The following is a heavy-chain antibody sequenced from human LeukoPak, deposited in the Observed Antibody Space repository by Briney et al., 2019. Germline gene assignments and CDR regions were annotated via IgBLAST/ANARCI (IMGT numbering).Heavy chain of an antibody. Sequence: KPSETLSLTCTVSGGSVSSGSYYWSWIRQPPGKGLEWIGCIYYSGSTNYNPSLKSRVTISVDTSKNQFSLKLSSVTAADTAVYYCARHGISVDSWGQGTLVTVSS. V-gene: IGHV4-61*01. D-gene: IGHD1-26*01. CDR2: IYYSGST. CDR3: ARHGISVDS. CDR1: GGSVSSGSYY. J-gene: IGHJ4*02.